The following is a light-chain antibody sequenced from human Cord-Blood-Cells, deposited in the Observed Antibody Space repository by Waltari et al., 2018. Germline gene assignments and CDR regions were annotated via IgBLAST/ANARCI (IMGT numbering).Light chain of an antibody. CDR1: QSVSSN. CDR3: QQYNNWPPWT. V-gene: IGKV3-15*01. J-gene: IGKJ1*01. Sequence: EIVMTQSPATLSVSPGERATLSCRASQSVSSNLAWYQQKPGQTPRLLIYGASTSATGSPARISGSGAGTEVTLTISSLQSGDFSVYYCQQYNNWPPWTFGQGTKVEIK. CDR2: GAS.